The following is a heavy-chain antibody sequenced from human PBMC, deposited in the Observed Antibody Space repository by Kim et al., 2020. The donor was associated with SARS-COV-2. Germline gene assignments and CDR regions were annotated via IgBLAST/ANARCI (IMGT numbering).Heavy chain of an antibody. V-gene: IGHV1-69*04. CDR1: GGTFSSYA. Sequence: SVKVSCKASGGTFSSYAISWVRQAPGQGLEWMGRIIPILGIANYAQKFQGRVTITADKSTSTAYMELSSLRSEDTAVYYCARTKITIFGVVTSPEYGNYYMDVWGKGTTVTVSS. D-gene: IGHD3-3*01. CDR3: ARTKITIFGVVTSPEYGNYYMDV. CDR2: IIPILGIA. J-gene: IGHJ6*03.